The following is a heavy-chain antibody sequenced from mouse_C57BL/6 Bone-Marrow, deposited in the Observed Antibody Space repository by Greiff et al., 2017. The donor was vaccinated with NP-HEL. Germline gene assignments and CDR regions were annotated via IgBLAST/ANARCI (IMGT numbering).Heavy chain of an antibody. J-gene: IGHJ3*01. CDR1: EYEFPSHD. CDR3: ARNDYYGSSPTWFAY. V-gene: IGHV5-2*01. Sequence: EVKLMESGGGLVQPGESLKLSCESNEYEFPSHDMSWVRKTPEKRLELVAAINSDGGSTYYPDTMARRFIISRDNTKKTLYLQMSSLRSEDTALYYCARNDYYGSSPTWFAYWGQGTLVTVSA. D-gene: IGHD1-1*01. CDR2: INSDGGST.